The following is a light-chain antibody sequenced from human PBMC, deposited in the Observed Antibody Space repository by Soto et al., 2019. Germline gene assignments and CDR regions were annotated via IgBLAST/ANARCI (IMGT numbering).Light chain of an antibody. CDR1: QSVTSN. CDR2: GAS. J-gene: IGKJ1*01. CDR3: AQYNNWPRT. Sequence: EIVMTQSPATLSVSQGERATLSCRTSQSVTSNLAWYQKKPGQAPSLLIYGASTTSPGTPARFSGSGSGTEFTVTTGSLQTEDFAVYYCAQYNNWPRTFGQGTKVEIK. V-gene: IGKV3-15*01.